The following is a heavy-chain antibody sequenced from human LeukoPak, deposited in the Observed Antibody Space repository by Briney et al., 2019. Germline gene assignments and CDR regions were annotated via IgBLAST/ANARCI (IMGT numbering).Heavy chain of an antibody. CDR2: IGIDSGNT. Sequence: GGSLRLSCAASGFTFSDYSMNWVRQAPGKGLEWVSYIGIDSGNTNYADSVKGRFTISGDKAKNSLYLQMNSPRVEDTAVYFCARDYKYAFDNWGQGTLVTVSS. V-gene: IGHV3-48*01. D-gene: IGHD5-24*01. CDR1: GFTFSDYS. CDR3: ARDYKYAFDN. J-gene: IGHJ4*02.